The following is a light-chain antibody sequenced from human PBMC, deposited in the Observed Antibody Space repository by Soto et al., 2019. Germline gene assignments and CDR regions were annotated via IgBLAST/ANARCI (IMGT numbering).Light chain of an antibody. Sequence: IVLTQSPATLSVSPGERATLSCRASQSVSSFLAWYQHKPGQAPRLLIYGASTRATGIPARFSGSGSGTEFTLTISSLQSGDFAVYYCQQYANWPPRLTFGGGTKVEIK. CDR1: QSVSSF. CDR3: QQYANWPPRLT. V-gene: IGKV3-15*01. CDR2: GAS. J-gene: IGKJ4*01.